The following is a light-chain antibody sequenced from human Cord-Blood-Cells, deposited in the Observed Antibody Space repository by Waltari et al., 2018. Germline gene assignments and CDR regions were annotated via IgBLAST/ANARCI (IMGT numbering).Light chain of an antibody. J-gene: IGKJ1*01. Sequence: DIQMTQSPSSLSASVGDRVTITCRASQSISSYLNWYQQKPGKAPKLPIYAASSLQSGVPSRFSGSGSGTDFTLTISSLQSEDFAVYYCQQYNNWPTFGQGTKVEIK. CDR3: QQYNNWPT. V-gene: IGKV1-39*01. CDR1: QSISSY. CDR2: AAS.